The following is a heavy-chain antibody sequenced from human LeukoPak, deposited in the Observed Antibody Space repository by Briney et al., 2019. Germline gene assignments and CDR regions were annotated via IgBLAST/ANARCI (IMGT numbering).Heavy chain of an antibody. Sequence: PSETPSLTCAVYGGSFSGYYWSWIRQPPGKGLEWIGEINDSGSTYYNPSLKSRVTISVDTSNNQFSLKLISVTAADTAVYYCARGSRSARMNVWGQGTTVTVSS. CDR1: GGSFSGYY. J-gene: IGHJ6*02. CDR3: ARGSRSARMNV. D-gene: IGHD2-15*01. CDR2: INDSGST. V-gene: IGHV4-34*01.